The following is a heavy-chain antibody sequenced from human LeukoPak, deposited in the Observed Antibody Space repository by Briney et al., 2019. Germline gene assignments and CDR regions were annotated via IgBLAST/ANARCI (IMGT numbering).Heavy chain of an antibody. V-gene: IGHV3-21*01. CDR3: ARGSVYYYDSSGSYYFDY. D-gene: IGHD3-22*01. J-gene: IGHJ4*02. CDR1: GFTFSSYS. CDR2: ISSSSSYI. Sequence: GGSLRLSCAASGFTFSSYSMNWVRQAPGKGLEWVSSISSSSSYIYYADSVKGRFTISRDNAKNSLYLQMNSLRAEDTAVYYCARGSVYYYDSSGSYYFDYWGQGTLVTVSS.